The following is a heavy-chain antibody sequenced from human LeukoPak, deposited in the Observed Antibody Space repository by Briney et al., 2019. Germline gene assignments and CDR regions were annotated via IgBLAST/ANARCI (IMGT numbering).Heavy chain of an antibody. CDR1: GFTFSTYA. D-gene: IGHD6-6*01. V-gene: IGHV3-64*02. Sequence: GGSLRLSCAASGFTFSTYAMDWVRQAPGKGLEYVSTISTDGGMTYYADSVKGRFTISRDNAKNSLYLQMNSLRAEDTAEYYCARGSRGSSTFSYYYYMDVWGEGTTVTVSS. J-gene: IGHJ6*03. CDR2: ISTDGGMT. CDR3: ARGSRGSSTFSYYYYMDV.